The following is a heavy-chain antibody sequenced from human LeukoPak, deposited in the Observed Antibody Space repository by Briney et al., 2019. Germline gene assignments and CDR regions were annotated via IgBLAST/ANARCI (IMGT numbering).Heavy chain of an antibody. V-gene: IGHV3-7*04. CDR2: IKEDGSAK. J-gene: IGHJ6*02. D-gene: IGHD2-8*01. CDR3: ARVLNGYYYYGMDV. CDR1: GFTFSRYW. Sequence: GGSLRLSCAASGFTFSRYWMSWVRQAPGKGLEWVANIKEDGSAKYYADSVKGRFTISRDNAKNSLYLQMNSLRAEDTAVYYCARVLNGYYYYGMDVWGQGTTVTVSS.